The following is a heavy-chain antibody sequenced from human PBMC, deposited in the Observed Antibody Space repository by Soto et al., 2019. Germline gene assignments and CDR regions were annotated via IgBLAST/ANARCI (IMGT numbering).Heavy chain of an antibody. CDR2: ISAYNGYT. CDR1: GYTFTKYG. Sequence: QVQLVQSGAEVKKPGASVKVSCKASGYTFTKYGISWVRQAPGQGLEWMGWISAYNGYTHYAQRLQGRVTMTTDTSTSTAYMKLRSLRSDDTAVYFCARDRVVVVPADTIPDAFDIWGQGTMVTVFS. D-gene: IGHD2-2*01. J-gene: IGHJ3*02. CDR3: ARDRVVVVPADTIPDAFDI. V-gene: IGHV1-18*01.